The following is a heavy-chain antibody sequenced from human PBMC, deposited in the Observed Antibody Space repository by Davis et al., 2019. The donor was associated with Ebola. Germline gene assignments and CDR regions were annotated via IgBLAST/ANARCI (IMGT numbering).Heavy chain of an antibody. CDR2: FDPEDGET. Sequence: ASVKVSCKVSGYTLTELSMHWVRQAPGKGLEWMGGFDPEDGETIYAQKFQGRVTMTEDTSTDTAYMELSSLRSEDTAVYYCATVRTYYDFWSGYYYYYGMDVWGQGTTVIVSS. D-gene: IGHD3-3*01. V-gene: IGHV1-24*01. J-gene: IGHJ6*02. CDR3: ATVRTYYDFWSGYYYYYGMDV. CDR1: GYTLTELS.